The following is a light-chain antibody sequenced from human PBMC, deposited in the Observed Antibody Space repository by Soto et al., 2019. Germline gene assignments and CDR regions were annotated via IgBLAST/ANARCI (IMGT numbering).Light chain of an antibody. CDR1: QGISNY. CDR3: QKYDRAPFT. V-gene: IGKV1-27*01. Sequence: DIQMTQSPSSLSAYLGDRVTITCRASQGISNYLAWYQQKPGRLPKLLLFGASTLQSAVPARFSGSGSGTLFTLTINVLLPEDVATYYCQKYDRAPFTFGPGTKVDFK. J-gene: IGKJ3*01. CDR2: GAS.